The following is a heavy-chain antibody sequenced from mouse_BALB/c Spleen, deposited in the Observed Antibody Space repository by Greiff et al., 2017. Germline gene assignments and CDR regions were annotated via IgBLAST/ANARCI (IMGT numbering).Heavy chain of an antibody. V-gene: IGHV5-17*02. CDR2: ISSGSSTI. D-gene: IGHD2-14*01. CDR3: ARRGYDPYYAMDY. Sequence: EVKLVESGGGLVQPGGSRKLSCAASGFTFSSFGMHWVRQAPEKGLEWVAYISSGSSTIYYADTVKGRFTISRDNPKNTLFLQMTSLRSEDTAMYYCARRGYDPYYAMDYWGQGTSVTVSS. CDR1: GFTFSSFG. J-gene: IGHJ4*01.